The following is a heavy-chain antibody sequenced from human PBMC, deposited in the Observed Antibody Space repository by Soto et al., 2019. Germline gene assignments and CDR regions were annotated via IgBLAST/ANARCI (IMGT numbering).Heavy chain of an antibody. J-gene: IGHJ4*01. CDR1: GYSISSDSY. Sequence: SETLSLTCTVSGYSISSDSYWAWIRQPPGKGPEWIASIYHGGTTFYNPSLKSRITISVDTSNNQFSLKLTSVTAADTAVYYCARIHVMVVAGSTFDYWGHGTLVTVSS. V-gene: IGHV4-38-2*02. CDR3: ARIHVMVVAGSTFDY. D-gene: IGHD6-19*01. CDR2: IYHGGTT.